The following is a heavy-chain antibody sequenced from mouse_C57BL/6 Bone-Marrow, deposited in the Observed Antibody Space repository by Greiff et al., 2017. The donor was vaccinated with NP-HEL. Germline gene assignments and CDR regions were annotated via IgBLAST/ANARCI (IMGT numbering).Heavy chain of an antibody. CDR2: IHPSDSDT. V-gene: IGHV1-74*01. CDR3: AIHYYGSSYGYYFGD. Sequence: QVQLQQPGAELVKPGASVKVSCKASGYTFTSYWMHWVKQRPGQGLEWIGRIHPSDSDTNYNQKFKGKATLTVDKSSSTAYMQLSSLTSEDSAVYYCAIHYYGSSYGYYFGDGGQGTTLTVSS. J-gene: IGHJ2*01. CDR1: GYTFTSYW. D-gene: IGHD1-1*01.